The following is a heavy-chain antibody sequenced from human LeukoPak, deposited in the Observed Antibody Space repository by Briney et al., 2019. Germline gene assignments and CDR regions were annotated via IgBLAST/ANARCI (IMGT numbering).Heavy chain of an antibody. CDR2: IRYDGSNK. CDR3: AKDGGSDPDAFDI. J-gene: IGHJ3*02. V-gene: IGHV3-30*02. D-gene: IGHD2-15*01. Sequence: GGSLRLSCAASGFTFSNYYMTWVRQAPGKGLEWVAFIRYDGSNKYYADSVKGRFTISRDNTKNTLYLQMNSLRAEDTAVYYCAKDGGSDPDAFDIWGQGTMVTVSS. CDR1: GFTFSNYY.